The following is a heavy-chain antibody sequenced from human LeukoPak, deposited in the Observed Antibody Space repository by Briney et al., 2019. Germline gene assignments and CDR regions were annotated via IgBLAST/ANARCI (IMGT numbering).Heavy chain of an antibody. CDR2: IYTSGST. V-gene: IGHV4-4*07. J-gene: IGHJ4*02. CDR3: AGDWGSGSYAQY. Sequence: PSETLSLTCTVSGGSISGYYWTWIRQPAGKGLEWIGRIYTSGSTDYNPSLKSRVTMSVDTSKNQFSLKVTSVTAADTAVYYCAGDWGSGSYAQYWGQGTLVSVSS. CDR1: GGSISGYY. D-gene: IGHD3-10*01.